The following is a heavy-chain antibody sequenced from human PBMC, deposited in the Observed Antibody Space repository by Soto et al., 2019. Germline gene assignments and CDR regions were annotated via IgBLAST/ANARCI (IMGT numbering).Heavy chain of an antibody. CDR2: IIPIFGTA. D-gene: IGHD3-3*01. Sequence: GASVKVSCKASGGTFSGYASSWVRQAPGQGLEWMGGIIPIFGTANYAQKFQGRVTITADESTSTAYMELSSLRSEDTAVYYCARGGRRIFGVVPFDYWGQRTLVTVYS. V-gene: IGHV1-69*13. J-gene: IGHJ4*02. CDR3: ARGGRRIFGVVPFDY. CDR1: GGTFSGYA.